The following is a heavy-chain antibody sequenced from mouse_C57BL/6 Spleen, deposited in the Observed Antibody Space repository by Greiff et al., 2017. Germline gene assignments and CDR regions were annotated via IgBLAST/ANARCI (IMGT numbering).Heavy chain of an antibody. CDR2: IDPSDSYT. CDR3: ARYDYYGSSYYFDY. Sequence: QVQLQQPGAELVKPGASVKLSCKASGYTFTSYWMQWVKQRPGQGLEWIGEIDPSDSYTNYNQKFKGKATLTVDTSSSTAYMQLSSLTSADSAVYYCARYDYYGSSYYFDYWGQGTTLTVSS. V-gene: IGHV1-50*01. CDR1: GYTFTSYW. D-gene: IGHD1-1*01. J-gene: IGHJ2*01.